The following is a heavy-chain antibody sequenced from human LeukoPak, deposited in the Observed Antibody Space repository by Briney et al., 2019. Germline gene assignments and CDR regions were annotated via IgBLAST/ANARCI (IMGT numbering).Heavy chain of an antibody. J-gene: IGHJ5*02. Sequence: SETLSLTCAVYGGSFSGYYWSWIRQPPGKWLEWIGEINHSGSTNYNPSLKGRVTISVDTSKNQFSLKLSSVTAADTAVYYCARGVYYGSGSLLYNWFDPWGQGTLVTVSS. CDR3: ARGVYYGSGSLLYNWFDP. D-gene: IGHD3-10*01. CDR1: GGSFSGYY. V-gene: IGHV4-34*01. CDR2: INHSGST.